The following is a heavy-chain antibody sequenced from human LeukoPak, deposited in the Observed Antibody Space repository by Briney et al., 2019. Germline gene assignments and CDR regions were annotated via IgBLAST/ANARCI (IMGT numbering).Heavy chain of an antibody. CDR2: INPNSGGT. D-gene: IGHD3-16*01. V-gene: IGHV1-2*02. CDR1: GYTFTGYY. CDR3: ARVRVGEDLDY. J-gene: IGHJ4*02. Sequence: ASVKVSCKASGYTFTGYYMHWVRQAPGQGLEWMGWINPNSGGTNYAQKFQGRVTMTGDASISAAYMELSRLTSDDTAVYYCARVRVGEDLDYWGQGTLVTVSS.